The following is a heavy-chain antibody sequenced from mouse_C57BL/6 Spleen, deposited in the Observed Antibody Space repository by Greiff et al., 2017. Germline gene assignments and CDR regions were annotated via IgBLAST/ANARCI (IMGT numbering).Heavy chain of an antibody. V-gene: IGHV5-16*01. CDR3: AKLGRRYYFDY. CDR2: INYDGSST. CDR1: GFTFSDYY. J-gene: IGHJ2*01. D-gene: IGHD4-1*01. Sequence: EVMLVESEGGLVQPGSSMKLSCTASGFTFSDYYMAWVRQVPEKGLEWVANINYDGSSTYYLDSLKSRFIISRDNAKNILYLQMSSLKSEDTATYYCAKLGRRYYFDYWGQGTTLTVSS.